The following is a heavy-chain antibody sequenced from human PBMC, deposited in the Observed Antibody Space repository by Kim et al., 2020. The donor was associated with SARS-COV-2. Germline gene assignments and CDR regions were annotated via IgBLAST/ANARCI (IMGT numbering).Heavy chain of an antibody. D-gene: IGHD3-3*01. Sequence: ASVKVSCKASGYTFTGSYMHWVRQAPGQGLEWMGWINPNSGGSNYAQKFQGRVTMTRDTSISTAYMELSRLRSDDTAVYYCARGSLTIFGVVNVYGMDVWGQGTTVTVSS. J-gene: IGHJ6*02. V-gene: IGHV1-2*02. CDR2: INPNSGGS. CDR1: GYTFTGSY. CDR3: ARGSLTIFGVVNVYGMDV.